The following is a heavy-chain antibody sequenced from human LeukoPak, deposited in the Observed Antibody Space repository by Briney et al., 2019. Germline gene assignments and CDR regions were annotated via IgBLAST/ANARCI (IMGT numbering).Heavy chain of an antibody. V-gene: IGHV3-7*01. CDR1: GFGFRVYD. CDR3: ARDPAAIDV. D-gene: IGHD2-15*01. J-gene: IGHJ4*02. CDR2: IKEDGSEQ. Sequence: PGGSLRLSCAASGFGFRVYDMSWVRQAPGKGLEWVANIKEDGSEQAYVDSVKGRFTISRDNAKNSLYLQMKSLRAEDTAVYYCARDPAAIDVWGQGTLVTVSS.